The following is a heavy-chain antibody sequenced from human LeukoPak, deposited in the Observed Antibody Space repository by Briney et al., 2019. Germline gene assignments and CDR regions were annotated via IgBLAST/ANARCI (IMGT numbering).Heavy chain of an antibody. J-gene: IGHJ4*02. Sequence: SVKVSCKASGGTFSSYAISWVRQAPGQGLEWMGRIIPILGIANYAQKFQGRVTITADKSTSTAYMELRSLRSDDTAVYYCARDRHYDFWSGSPNFDYWGQGTLVTVSS. CDR3: ARDRHYDFWSGSPNFDY. D-gene: IGHD3-3*01. CDR1: GGTFSSYA. V-gene: IGHV1-69*04. CDR2: IIPILGIA.